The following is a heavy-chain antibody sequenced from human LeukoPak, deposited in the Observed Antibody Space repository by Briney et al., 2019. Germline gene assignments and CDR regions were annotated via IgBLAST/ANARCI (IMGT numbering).Heavy chain of an antibody. J-gene: IGHJ5*02. CDR2: IYYSGSI. CDR1: GGSISSGGYY. CDR3: ARDRAVRGVIGSWFDP. Sequence: SETLSLTCTVSGGSISSGGYYWSWIRQHPGKGLEWIGYIYYSGSIYYNPSLKSRVTIPVDTSKNQFSLKLSSVTAADTAVYYCARDRAVRGVIGSWFDPWGQGTLVTVSS. D-gene: IGHD3-10*01. V-gene: IGHV4-31*03.